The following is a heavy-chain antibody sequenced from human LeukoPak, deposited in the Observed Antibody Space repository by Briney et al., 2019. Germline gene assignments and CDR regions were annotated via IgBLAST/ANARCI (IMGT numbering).Heavy chain of an antibody. CDR3: AKSVIPTAYQGTYYMDV. V-gene: IGHV1-8*03. Sequence: ASVKVSCKASGYTFTSYDINWVRQATGQGLEWMGWMNPNSGNTGYAQKFQGRVTITRNTSISTAYMELSSLRSEDTAVYYCAKSVIPTAYQGTYYMDVWGKGTTVIVSS. J-gene: IGHJ6*03. D-gene: IGHD2-2*01. CDR1: GYTFTSYD. CDR2: MNPNSGNT.